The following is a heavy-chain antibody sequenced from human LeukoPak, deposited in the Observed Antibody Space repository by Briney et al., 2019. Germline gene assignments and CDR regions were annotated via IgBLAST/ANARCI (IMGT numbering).Heavy chain of an antibody. CDR1: GYTFSSYW. CDR3: AREVVRYFDWHWFDP. D-gene: IGHD3-9*01. Sequence: GGSLRPSCAASGYTFSSYWMHWVRQAPGKGLVWVSRINSDGSSTSYADSVKGRFTISRDNSKNTLYLQMNSLRAEDTAVYYCAREVVRYFDWHWFDPWGQGTLVTVSS. V-gene: IGHV3-74*01. CDR2: INSDGSST. J-gene: IGHJ5*02.